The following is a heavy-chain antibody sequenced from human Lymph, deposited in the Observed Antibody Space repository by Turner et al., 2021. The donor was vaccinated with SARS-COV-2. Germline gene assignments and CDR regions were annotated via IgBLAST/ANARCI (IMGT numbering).Heavy chain of an antibody. J-gene: IGHJ6*02. CDR2: ISGSGGST. Sequence: EVQLLVSGGGLVQPGVSLRLSCAASGLPFNNYAMSWVRQAPGKGLEWVSTISGSGGSTYYADSVKGRFIISRDNTKNTLYLQMNSLRAEDTAVYYCANLYPTVSWEFPYGMDVWGQGTTVTVSS. D-gene: IGHD3-16*01. V-gene: IGHV3-23*01. CDR3: ANLYPTVSWEFPYGMDV. CDR1: GLPFNNYA.